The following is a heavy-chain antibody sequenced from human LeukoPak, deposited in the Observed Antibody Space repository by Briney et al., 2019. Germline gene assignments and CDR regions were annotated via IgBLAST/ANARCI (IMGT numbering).Heavy chain of an antibody. D-gene: IGHD2-15*01. V-gene: IGHV3-48*03. J-gene: IGHJ4*02. Sequence: GGSLRLSSAPSRVTLCSYKINCGCHSPGKGRGWGSYISSSGSTIYYEDSVKGRFTISRENAKNSLYLQMNSLRAEDMAVYYCARDLTRVVGSTRLFDYWGQGTLVTVSS. CDR2: ISSSGSTI. CDR3: ARDLTRVVGSTRLFDY. CDR1: RVTLCSYK.